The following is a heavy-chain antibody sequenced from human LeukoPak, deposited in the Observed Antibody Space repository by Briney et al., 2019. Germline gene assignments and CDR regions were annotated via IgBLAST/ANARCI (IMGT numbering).Heavy chain of an antibody. V-gene: IGHV4-39*01. Sequence: SETLSLTCTVSGGSISSSSYYWGWIRQPPGKGLEWIGSIYYSGSTYYNPSLKSRVTISVDTSKNQFSLKLSSVTAADTAVYYCARLGIPYYYDSSGYYYFDYWGQGTLVTVSS. CDR3: ARLGIPYYYDSSGYYYFDY. D-gene: IGHD3-22*01. CDR1: GGSISSSSYY. CDR2: IYYSGST. J-gene: IGHJ4*02.